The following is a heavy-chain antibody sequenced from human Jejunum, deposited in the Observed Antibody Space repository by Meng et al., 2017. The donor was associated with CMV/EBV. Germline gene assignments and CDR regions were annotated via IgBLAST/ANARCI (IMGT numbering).Heavy chain of an antibody. D-gene: IGHD3-22*01. CDR2: ISGSAGST. V-gene: IGHV3-23*01. J-gene: IGHJ5*02. CDR3: VQDSTGYYYDSSAYFNP. CDR1: FCNYP. Sequence: FCNYPLNWVRPAPGKGLEWVSAISGSAGSTYYADSVRGRFTISRDNSKNSVYLQMNSLRVEDTALYYCVQDSTGYYYDSSAYFNPWGQGTLVTVSS.